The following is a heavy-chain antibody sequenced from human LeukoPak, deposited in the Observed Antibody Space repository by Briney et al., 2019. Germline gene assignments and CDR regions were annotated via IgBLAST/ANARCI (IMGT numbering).Heavy chain of an antibody. CDR1: GGSISSYY. CDR2: IYYSGST. D-gene: IGHD5-18*01. Sequence: SETLSLTCTVSGGSISSYYWSWIRQPPGQGLEWIGYIYYSGSTNYNPSLKSRVTLSVDTSKNQFSLKLSSVTAADTAVYYCAREGIQLWPTHAFDIWGQGTMVTVSS. J-gene: IGHJ3*02. V-gene: IGHV4-59*01. CDR3: AREGIQLWPTHAFDI.